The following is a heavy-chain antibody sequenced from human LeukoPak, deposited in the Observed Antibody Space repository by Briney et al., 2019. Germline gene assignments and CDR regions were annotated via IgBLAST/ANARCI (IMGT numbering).Heavy chain of an antibody. V-gene: IGHV3-21*01. Sequence: GGSLRLSCAASGFTFSSYSMNWVRQAPGKGLEWVSSISSSSSYIYYADSVKGRFTISRDNAKNSLYLQMNSLRAEDTAVYYCAGVEALWFGELSIDPWGQGTLVTVSS. J-gene: IGHJ5*02. CDR2: ISSSSSYI. CDR3: AGVEALWFGELSIDP. CDR1: GFTFSSYS. D-gene: IGHD3-10*01.